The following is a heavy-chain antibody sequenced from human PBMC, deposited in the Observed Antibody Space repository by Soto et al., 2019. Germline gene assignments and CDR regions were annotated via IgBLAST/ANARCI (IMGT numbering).Heavy chain of an antibody. CDR2: LYWDDDK. Sequence: QITLKESGPPLVKPTQTLTLTCTFSGFSLNTRGVGVGWIRQPPGKALEWLALLYWDDDKGYSPSLKSRLTIPKDTSKNQVVLTVTNMDPVDTATYYCAHRPRGYSYYFDYWGQGTLVTVSS. D-gene: IGHD5-18*01. CDR1: GFSLNTRGVG. CDR3: AHRPRGYSYYFDY. V-gene: IGHV2-5*02. J-gene: IGHJ4*02.